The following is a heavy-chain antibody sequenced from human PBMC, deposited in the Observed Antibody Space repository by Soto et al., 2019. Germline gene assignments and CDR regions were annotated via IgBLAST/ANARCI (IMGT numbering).Heavy chain of an antibody. D-gene: IGHD1-1*01. CDR2: SIPILGIA. V-gene: IGHV1-69*02. J-gene: IGHJ6*02. CDR3: ARHNCMGGMDV. Sequence: QVQLVQSGAEVKKPGSSVKVSCKASGGTFSSYTISWVRQAPGQGLEWMGRSIPILGIANYAQKFQGRVPITADKSTTTAYMELSSLRSEDTAVDYCARHNCMGGMDVWGRGTTVTVS. CDR1: GGTFSSYT.